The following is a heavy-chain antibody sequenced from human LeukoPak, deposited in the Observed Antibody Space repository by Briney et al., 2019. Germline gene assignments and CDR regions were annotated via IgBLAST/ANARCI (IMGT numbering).Heavy chain of an antibody. D-gene: IGHD6-13*01. V-gene: IGHV3-9*01. Sequence: PGGSLRLSCAASGFTFDDYAMHWVRHAPGKGLEWVSGISWNSGSIGYADSVKGRFTISRDNAKNSLYLQMNSLRAEDTALYYCAKGPQQLGYYYYGMDVWGQGTTVTVSS. CDR1: GFTFDDYA. J-gene: IGHJ6*02. CDR3: AKGPQQLGYYYYGMDV. CDR2: ISWNSGSI.